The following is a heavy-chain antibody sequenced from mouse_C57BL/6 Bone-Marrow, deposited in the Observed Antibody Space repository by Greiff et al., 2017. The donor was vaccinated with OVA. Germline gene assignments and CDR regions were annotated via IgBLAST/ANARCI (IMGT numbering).Heavy chain of an antibody. Sequence: QVQLHQPGAELVKPGASVKLTCKTSGYTFTSYWMHWVKQRPGQGLAWIGMIHPNSGSTNYNEKFKSKATMTVDKSSSTAYMQLNSLTSEDSAVYYCARRSFYYSNFVGWYINVWGAGTAVSGSS. CDR1: GYTFTSYW. CDR3: ARRSFYYSNFVGWYINV. CDR2: IHPNSGST. V-gene: IGHV1-64*01. J-gene: IGHJ1*01. D-gene: IGHD2-5*01.